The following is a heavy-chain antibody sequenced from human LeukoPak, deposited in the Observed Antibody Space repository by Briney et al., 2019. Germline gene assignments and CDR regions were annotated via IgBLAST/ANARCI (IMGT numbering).Heavy chain of an antibody. V-gene: IGHV1-2*02. D-gene: IGHD6-19*01. J-gene: IGHJ4*02. CDR3: ARDGNEAVAGTGAVTY. Sequence: GASVKVSCKTSGYIFTGYYMHWVRQAPGQGLEWMGWINPNSGDTHYAQNFQGRVTMTRDTPISTAYMELSSLTSDDTAVYYCARDGNEAVAGTGAVTYWGQGTLVTVSS. CDR2: INPNSGDT. CDR1: GYIFTGYY.